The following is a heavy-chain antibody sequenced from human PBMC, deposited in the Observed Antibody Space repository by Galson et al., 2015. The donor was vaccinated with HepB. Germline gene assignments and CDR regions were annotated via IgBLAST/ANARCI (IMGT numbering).Heavy chain of an antibody. CDR3: TTGGSQWGTYYYDSSGYYSGWYFDL. D-gene: IGHD3-22*01. V-gene: IGHV3-15*07. CDR1: GFTFSNAW. CDR2: IKSRTDGGTT. J-gene: IGHJ2*01. Sequence: SLRLSCAASGFTFSNAWTNRVRQAPGKGLEWVGRIKSRTDGGTTDYAAPVKGRFTISRDDSKNTLYLQMNSLKTEDTAVYYCTTGGSQWGTYYYDSSGYYSGWYFDLWGRGTPVTVSS.